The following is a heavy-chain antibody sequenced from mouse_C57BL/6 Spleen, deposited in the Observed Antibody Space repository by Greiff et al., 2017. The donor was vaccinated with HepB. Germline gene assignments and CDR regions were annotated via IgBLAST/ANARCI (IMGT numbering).Heavy chain of an antibody. CDR1: GYTFTSYW. D-gene: IGHD1-1*02. Sequence: QLKQPGAELVKPGASVKMFCKASGYTFTSYWITRVKQRPGQGLEWIGDIYPGSGSTNYNEKFKSKATLTVDTSSSTAYMQLSSLTSEDSAVYYCARRGYGVWFAYWGQGTLVTVSA. CDR2: IYPGSGST. V-gene: IGHV1-55*01. CDR3: ARRGYGVWFAY. J-gene: IGHJ3*01.